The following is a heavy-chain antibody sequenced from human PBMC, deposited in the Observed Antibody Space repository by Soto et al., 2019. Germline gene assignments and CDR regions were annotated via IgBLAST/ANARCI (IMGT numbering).Heavy chain of an antibody. D-gene: IGHD3-10*01. CDR2: INAGNGNT. J-gene: IGHJ4*02. CDR1: GYTFSRYA. CDR3: ARVRSGLGWDF. V-gene: IGHV1-3*01. Sequence: ASVKVSCKASGYTFSRYAMHWVRQAPVQGLEWMGWINAGNGNTKYSQKFHGRVTISRDTSASTLYTELNSLTSEDTAIYYCARVRSGLGWDFWGQGTLVTVSS.